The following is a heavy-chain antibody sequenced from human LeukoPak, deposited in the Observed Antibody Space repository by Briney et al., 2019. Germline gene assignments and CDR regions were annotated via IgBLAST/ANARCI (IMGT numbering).Heavy chain of an antibody. J-gene: IGHJ3*02. D-gene: IGHD6-19*01. V-gene: IGHV4-59*01. Sequence: PSETLSLTCTVSGGSISSYYWSWIRQPPGKGLEWIGYIYYSGSTNYNPSLKSRVTISVDTSKNQFSLKLSSVTAADTAVYYCARAREQWLEVDAFDIWGQGTMVTVSS. CDR3: ARAREQWLEVDAFDI. CDR2: IYYSGST. CDR1: GGSISSYY.